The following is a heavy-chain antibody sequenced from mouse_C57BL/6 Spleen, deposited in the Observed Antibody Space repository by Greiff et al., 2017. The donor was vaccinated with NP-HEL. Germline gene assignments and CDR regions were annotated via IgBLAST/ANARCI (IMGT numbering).Heavy chain of an antibody. CDR1: GYTFTSYW. CDR2: IDPSDSYT. J-gene: IGHJ2*01. CDR3: AREWRELRGY. V-gene: IGHV1-50*01. D-gene: IGHD1-1*02. Sequence: QVQLQQPGAELVKPGASVKLSCKASGYTFTSYWMQWVKQRPGQGLEWIGEIDPSDSYTNYNQKFKGKATLTVDTSSSTAYMQLSSLTSEDSAVYYCAREWRELRGYWGQGTTLTVSS.